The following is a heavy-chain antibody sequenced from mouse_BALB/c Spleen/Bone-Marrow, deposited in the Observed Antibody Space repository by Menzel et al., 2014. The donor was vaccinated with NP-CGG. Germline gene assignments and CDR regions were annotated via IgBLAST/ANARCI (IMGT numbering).Heavy chain of an antibody. CDR2: IDTSDSYT. CDR3: ARGDWDDAY. Sequence: QVQLKQSGAELVMPGASVKMSCKASGYTFTDYWMHWVKQRPGQGLEWIGAIDTSDSYTSYNQKFKGKATLTVDESSSTAYMQLSSLTSEDSAVYYCARGDWDDAYWGPGTLVTVSA. J-gene: IGHJ3*01. D-gene: IGHD4-1*01. V-gene: IGHV1-69*01. CDR1: GYTFTDYW.